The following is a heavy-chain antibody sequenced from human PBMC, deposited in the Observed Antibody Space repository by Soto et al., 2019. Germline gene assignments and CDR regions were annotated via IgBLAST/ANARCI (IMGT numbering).Heavy chain of an antibody. CDR2: IIPIFGTA. J-gene: IGHJ5*02. D-gene: IGHD3-22*01. CDR3: ARDSRTYYYDSSGLNWFDP. CDR1: GGTFSGYA. Sequence: GASVKVSCKASGGTFSGYAISWVRQAPGQGLEWMGGIIPIFGTANYAQKFQGRVTITADESTSTAYMELSSLRSEDTAVYYCARDSRTYYYDSSGLNWFDPWGQGTLVTAPQ. V-gene: IGHV1-69*13.